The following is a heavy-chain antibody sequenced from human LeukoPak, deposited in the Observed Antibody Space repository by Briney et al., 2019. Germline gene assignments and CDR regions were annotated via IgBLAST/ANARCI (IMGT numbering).Heavy chain of an antibody. CDR2: VYSTGST. V-gene: IGHV4-59*01. Sequence: SETLSLTCSVSGDSISSYNWTWIRQPPGKRLEWIGYVYSTGSTNYSPSLKSRVTISVDTSRNQFSLNLNSVTAADTAVYYCARVPPTAPSYYGMDVWGHGTTVTVSS. CDR3: ARVPPTAPSYYGMDV. D-gene: IGHD3-10*01. CDR1: GDSISSYN. J-gene: IGHJ6*02.